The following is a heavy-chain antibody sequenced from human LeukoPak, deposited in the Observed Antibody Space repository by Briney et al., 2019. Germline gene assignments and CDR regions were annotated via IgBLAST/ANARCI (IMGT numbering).Heavy chain of an antibody. V-gene: IGHV1-2*02. CDR3: ARGNIATRRGENWFDP. CDR2: INSDSGGT. D-gene: IGHD6-6*01. J-gene: IGHJ5*02. Sequence: ASVKVSCKAAGYTFTGNFIHWVRQDPGQGLEWMGWINSDSGGTNYARKFQGRVTMTRDTSISTAYMELSSLRSDDTAVFYCARGNIATRRGENWFDPWGQGTLVTVSS. CDR1: GYTFTGNF.